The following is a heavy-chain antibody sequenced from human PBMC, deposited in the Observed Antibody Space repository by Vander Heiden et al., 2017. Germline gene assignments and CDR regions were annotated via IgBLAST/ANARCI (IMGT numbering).Heavy chain of an antibody. Sequence: EVQLLESGGGVVQPGGSLRLSSAASGFTISSDAMSWVSQGRGKGLELVSAISAIGRSTYYADSVKGRFTISRDNSKNTLYLQMNSLRAEDTAVYYCAKDVGGYSYGEGGFDYWGQGTLVTVSS. V-gene: IGHV3-23*01. CDR2: ISAIGRST. CDR3: AKDVGGYSYGEGGFDY. CDR1: GFTISSDA. D-gene: IGHD5-18*01. J-gene: IGHJ4*02.